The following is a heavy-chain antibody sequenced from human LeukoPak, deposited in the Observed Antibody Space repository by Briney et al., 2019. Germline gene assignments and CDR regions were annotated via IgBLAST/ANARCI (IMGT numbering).Heavy chain of an antibody. CDR1: GGSISSYY. D-gene: IGHD7-27*01. J-gene: IGHJ6*03. V-gene: IGHV4-59*01. CDR2: IYYSGST. CDR3: ARVSWRNWGSNGDYYYYYYMDV. Sequence: SETLSLTCTVSGGSISSYYWSWIRQPPGKGLEWIGYIYYSGSTNYNPSLKSRVTISVDTSKNQFSLKLSSVTAAATAVYYCARVSWRNWGSNGDYYYYYYMDVWGKGTTVTVSS.